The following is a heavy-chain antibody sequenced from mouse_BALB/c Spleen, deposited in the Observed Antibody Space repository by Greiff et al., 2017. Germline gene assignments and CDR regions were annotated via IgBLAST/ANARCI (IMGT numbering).Heavy chain of an antibody. CDR3: ARNTHWFAY. V-gene: IGHV1-7*01. CDR1: GYTYTSYW. J-gene: IGHJ3*01. Sequence: QVQLKESGAELAKPGASVKMSCKASGYTYTSYWMHWVKQRPGQGLEWIGYINPSTGYTEYNQKFKDKATLTADKSSSTAYMQLSSLTSEDSAVYYCARNTHWFAYWGQGTLVTVSA. CDR2: INPSTGYT.